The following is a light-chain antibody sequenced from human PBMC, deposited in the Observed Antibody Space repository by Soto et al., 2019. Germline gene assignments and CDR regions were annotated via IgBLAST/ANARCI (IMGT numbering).Light chain of an antibody. Sequence: DIVMTQSPAXLSVSPGVRATLSCRASQSVSSSYLAWYQQKPGQAPRLLIYGASSRATGTPDRFSGTGSGTDFTLTISRLEPEDFAVYYCQQYDSSPKTFGQGTKVDIK. CDR3: QQYDSSPKT. V-gene: IGKV3-20*01. CDR1: QSVSSSY. CDR2: GAS. J-gene: IGKJ1*01.